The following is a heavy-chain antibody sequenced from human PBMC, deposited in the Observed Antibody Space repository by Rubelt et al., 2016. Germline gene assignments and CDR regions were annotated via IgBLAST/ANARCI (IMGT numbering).Heavy chain of an antibody. Sequence: EVHLVESGGGLVQPGGSLRLSCAASGFAFNYYSMNWVRQAPGKGLEWVASINQDASEKHYVDSVWGRFTGSRDSPKNSLYLQMNSLRVEDTAVYYCARLGDNSGYVDYWGQGTLVTVSS. D-gene: IGHD3-22*01. J-gene: IGHJ4*02. CDR3: ARLGDNSGYVDY. V-gene: IGHV3-7*05. CDR2: INQDASEK. CDR1: GFAFNYYS.